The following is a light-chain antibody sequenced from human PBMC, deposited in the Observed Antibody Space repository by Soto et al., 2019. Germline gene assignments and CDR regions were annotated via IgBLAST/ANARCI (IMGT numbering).Light chain of an antibody. CDR1: QTINNW. J-gene: IGKJ1*01. V-gene: IGKV1-5*03. Sequence: DIQMTQSPSTLSASVGDRVTISCRASQTINNWLAWYQQKPGKAPKLLIYEASNLESGVPSRFSGSASGAEFTLTISSLQPDDFATYFCQHYNSNPWTFGQGTKVEGK. CDR2: EAS. CDR3: QHYNSNPWT.